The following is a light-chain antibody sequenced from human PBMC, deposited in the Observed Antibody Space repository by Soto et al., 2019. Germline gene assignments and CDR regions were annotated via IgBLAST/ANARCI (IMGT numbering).Light chain of an antibody. V-gene: IGKV3-20*01. Sequence: EIVLTQSPDTLSLSPGERATLSCRASQSVNSDYLAWYRQKPGQAPRLLIYGKSTRATGIPDRFYGSGSGTDFTLTISRLEPEDFAVYYCQQYGSSPWTFGQGTKVDIK. CDR2: GKS. J-gene: IGKJ1*01. CDR3: QQYGSSPWT. CDR1: QSVNSDY.